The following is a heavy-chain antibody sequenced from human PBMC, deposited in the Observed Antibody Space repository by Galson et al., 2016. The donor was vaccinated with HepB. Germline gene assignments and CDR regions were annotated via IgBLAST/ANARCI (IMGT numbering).Heavy chain of an antibody. J-gene: IGHJ4*02. Sequence: SLRLSCAGSGFTFSSYWMTWVRRTPGKGLEWVAAISYDGTKKYYADSVKGRFTISRDNSNYTLYLQMNSLRAEDTAVYYCAKDHFREHYYGSGSYGAGDYWGQGTLVTVSS. CDR2: ISYDGTKK. D-gene: IGHD3-10*01. V-gene: IGHV3-30*01. CDR1: GFTFSSYW. CDR3: AKDHFREHYYGSGSYGAGDY.